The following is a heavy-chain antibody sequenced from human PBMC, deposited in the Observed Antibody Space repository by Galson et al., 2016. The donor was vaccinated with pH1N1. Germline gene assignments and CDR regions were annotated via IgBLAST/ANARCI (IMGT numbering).Heavy chain of an antibody. J-gene: IGHJ4*02. Sequence: SVKVPCKASGYTFIDYPMHWVRQAPGQGLEWMGWIHTGTGDTRYSPKFQGRVTLTRDTSATTTYLELRGLGFQDTAVFYCATNAFDYWGQGTLVTVSP. CDR3: ATNAFDY. CDR1: GYTFIDYP. CDR2: IHTGTGDT. V-gene: IGHV1-3*04.